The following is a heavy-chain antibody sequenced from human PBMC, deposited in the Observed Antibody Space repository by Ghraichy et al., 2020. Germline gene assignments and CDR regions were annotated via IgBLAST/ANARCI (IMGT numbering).Heavy chain of an antibody. CDR1: GYTFTSYG. D-gene: IGHD6-19*01. V-gene: IGHV1-18*04. J-gene: IGHJ4*02. CDR2: ISAYNGNT. CDR3: ARDGRIAVAGSYIDY. Sequence: ASVKVSCKASGYTFTSYGISWVRQAPGQGLEWMGWISAYNGNTNYAQKLQGRVTMTTDTSTSTAYMELRSLRSDDTAVYYCARDGRIAVAGSYIDYWGQGTLVTVSS.